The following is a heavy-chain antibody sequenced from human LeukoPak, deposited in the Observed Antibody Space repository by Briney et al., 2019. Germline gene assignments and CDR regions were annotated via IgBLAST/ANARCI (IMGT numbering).Heavy chain of an antibody. D-gene: IGHD5-12*01. Sequence: SVKVSCKASGGIFSSYAISWVRQAPGQGLEWMGGIIPIFGTANYAQKFQGRVTITADESTSTAYMELSSLRSEDTAVYYCARATSGYDSWGYFDYWGQGTLVTVSS. J-gene: IGHJ4*02. CDR3: ARATSGYDSWGYFDY. CDR2: IIPIFGTA. V-gene: IGHV1-69*01. CDR1: GGIFSSYA.